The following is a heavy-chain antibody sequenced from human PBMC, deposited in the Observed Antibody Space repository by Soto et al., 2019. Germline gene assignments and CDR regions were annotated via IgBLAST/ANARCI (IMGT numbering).Heavy chain of an antibody. CDR2: ISAYNGNT. Sequence: ASVKVSCKASGYTFTSYGISWVRQAPGQGLEWMGWISAYNGNTNYAQKLRGRVTMTTDTSTSKAYMELRSLRSDDTAVYYCARDSTYYYDSSGYYAVGAFDIWGQGTMVTVSS. CDR1: GYTFTSYG. D-gene: IGHD3-22*01. J-gene: IGHJ3*02. V-gene: IGHV1-18*01. CDR3: ARDSTYYYDSSGYYAVGAFDI.